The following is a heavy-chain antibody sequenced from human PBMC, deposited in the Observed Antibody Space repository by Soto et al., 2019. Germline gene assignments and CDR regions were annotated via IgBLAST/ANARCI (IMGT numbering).Heavy chain of an antibody. CDR3: ARDLPQWVAPSAGAYDY. CDR2: ISYDGSNK. D-gene: IGHD2-15*01. J-gene: IGHJ4*02. CDR1: GFTFSSYA. V-gene: IGHV3-30-3*01. Sequence: GGSLRLSCAASGFTFSSYAMHWVRQAPGKGLEWVAVISYDGSNKYYADSVKGRFTISRDNSKNTLYLQMNSLRAEDTAVYYCARDLPQWVAPSAGAYDYWGQGTLVTVSS.